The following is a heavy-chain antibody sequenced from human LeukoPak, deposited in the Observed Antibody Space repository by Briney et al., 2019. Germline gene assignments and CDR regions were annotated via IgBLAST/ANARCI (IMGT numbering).Heavy chain of an antibody. CDR3: ARRLTQYDCFDP. Sequence: SQTLSLTCSISGDIVSSNSVTWNWIRQSPSRGLEWLGRTYYRSTWYNDYAVSVRGRITVNPDTSKNQFSLHLNSVTPEDTAVYYCARRLTQYDCFDPWGQGILVTVSS. J-gene: IGHJ5*02. V-gene: IGHV6-1*01. D-gene: IGHD2-2*01. CDR2: TYYRSTWYN. CDR1: GDIVSSNSVT.